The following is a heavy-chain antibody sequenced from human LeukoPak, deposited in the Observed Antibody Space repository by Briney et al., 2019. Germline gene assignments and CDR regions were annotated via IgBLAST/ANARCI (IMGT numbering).Heavy chain of an antibody. CDR1: GGSFSGYY. CDR3: ARAYYDILTGSEGYFQH. D-gene: IGHD3-9*01. J-gene: IGHJ1*01. V-gene: IGHV4-34*01. CDR2: INYSGST. Sequence: SETLSLTCAVYGGSFSGYYWSWIRQPPGKGLEWIGEINYSGSTNYNPSLKSRVTLSVDTSKKQFSLKLSSVTAADTAVYYCARAYYDILTGSEGYFQHWGQGTLVTVSS.